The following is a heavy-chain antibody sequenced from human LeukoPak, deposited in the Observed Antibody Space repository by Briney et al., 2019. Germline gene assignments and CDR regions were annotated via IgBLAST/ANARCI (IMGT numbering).Heavy chain of an antibody. Sequence: PGASVKVSCKASGGTFSSYAISWVRQAPGQGLEWMGGIIPIFGTANYAQKFQGRVTITADKSTSTACVELSSLRSEDTAVYYCASERSGIAVAGTGIFDYWGQGTLVTVSS. V-gene: IGHV1-69*06. D-gene: IGHD6-19*01. J-gene: IGHJ4*02. CDR2: IIPIFGTA. CDR3: ASERSGIAVAGTGIFDY. CDR1: GGTFSSYA.